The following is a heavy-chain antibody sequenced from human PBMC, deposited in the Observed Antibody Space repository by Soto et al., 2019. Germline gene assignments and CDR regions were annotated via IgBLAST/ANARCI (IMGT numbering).Heavy chain of an antibody. CDR1: GFTFSSYA. V-gene: IGHV3-23*01. CDR3: ARATGDGDYFDY. CDR2: ISGSGGST. D-gene: IGHD3-10*01. Sequence: GGSLRLSCAASGFTFSSYAMSWVRQAPGKGLEWVSAISGSGGSTYYADSVKGRFTISRDNSKNTLYLQMNSLRAEDTAVYYCARATGDGDYFDYWGQGTLVTVSS. J-gene: IGHJ4*02.